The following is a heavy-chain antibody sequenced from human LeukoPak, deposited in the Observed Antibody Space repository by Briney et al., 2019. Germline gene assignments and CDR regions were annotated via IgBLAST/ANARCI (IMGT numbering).Heavy chain of an antibody. CDR1: GGSISSYY. J-gene: IGHJ2*01. CDR2: IYYSGST. D-gene: IGHD5-18*01. Sequence: SETLSLTCTVSGGSISSYYWSWLRQPPGKGLEWIGYIYYSGSTNYNPSLKSRVTISVDTSKNQFSLKLSSVTAADTAVYYCASVDTAMVDLYFDLWGRGTLVTVSS. V-gene: IGHV4-59*01. CDR3: ASVDTAMVDLYFDL.